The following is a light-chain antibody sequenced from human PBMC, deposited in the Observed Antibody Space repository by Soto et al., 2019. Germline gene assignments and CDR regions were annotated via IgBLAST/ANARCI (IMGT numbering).Light chain of an antibody. CDR1: QSVSSK. Sequence: EIVRTQSPATLSVSPGERATLSCRASQSVSSKLAWYQQKPCQAHRLLIYRASTRATDIPARFSGSGSGTEFTLTISSLQSQDLAVYYCQQYNNWPPATVGQGTKLDIK. CDR3: QQYNNWPPAT. J-gene: IGKJ1*01. CDR2: RAS. V-gene: IGKV3-15*01.